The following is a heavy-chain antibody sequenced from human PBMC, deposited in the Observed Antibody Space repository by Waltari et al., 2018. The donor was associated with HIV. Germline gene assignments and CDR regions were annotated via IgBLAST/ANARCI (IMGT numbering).Heavy chain of an antibody. Sequence: QVQLQESGPGLVKPSETLSLPSTVSGGPVSRGAYYWSWSRQPPGKGLEWIGYIYYSGSTNYNPSLKSRVTISVDTSKNQFSLKLSSVTAADTAVYYCARGGGVQGVTHDYWGQGTLVTVSS. CDR2: IYYSGST. D-gene: IGHD3-10*01. J-gene: IGHJ4*02. CDR3: ARGGGVQGVTHDY. CDR1: GGPVSRGAYY. V-gene: IGHV4-61*08.